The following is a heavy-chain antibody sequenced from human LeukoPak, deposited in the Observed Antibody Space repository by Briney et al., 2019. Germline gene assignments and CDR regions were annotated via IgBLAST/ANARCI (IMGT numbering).Heavy chain of an antibody. J-gene: IGHJ6*02. CDR3: AKGKSQLWDDYYYYGMDV. V-gene: IGHV3-33*06. CDR2: IWYDGSNK. Sequence: PGRSLRLSCAASGFTFSNYGMHWVRQAPGKGLEWVAIIWYDGSNKDYADSVKGRFTISRGNSKNTLYLQMNSLRAEDTAVYYCAKGKSQLWDDYYYYGMDVWGQGTTVTVSS. D-gene: IGHD5-18*01. CDR1: GFTFSNYG.